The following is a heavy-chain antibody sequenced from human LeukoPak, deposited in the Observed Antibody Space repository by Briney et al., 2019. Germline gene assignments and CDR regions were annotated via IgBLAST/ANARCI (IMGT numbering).Heavy chain of an antibody. CDR2: ISAYNGNT. Sequence: ASVKVSCKGSGYTFTSYGISWVRQAPGQGLEWMGWISAYNGNTNYAQKLQGRVTMTTDTSTRTAYMELRSLRSDDTAVYYCARVDSFDSSGYYSGEDYWGQGPLVTVSS. D-gene: IGHD3-22*01. V-gene: IGHV1-18*01. J-gene: IGHJ4*02. CDR3: ARVDSFDSSGYYSGEDY. CDR1: GYTFTSYG.